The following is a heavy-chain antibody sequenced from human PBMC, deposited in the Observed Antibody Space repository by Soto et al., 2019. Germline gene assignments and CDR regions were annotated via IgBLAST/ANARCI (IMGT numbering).Heavy chain of an antibody. J-gene: IGHJ5*02. CDR1: GYTLTELS. V-gene: IGHV1-24*01. Sequence: ASVKVSCKVSGYTLTELSMHWVRQAPGKGLEWMGGFDPEDGETIYAQKFQGRVTMTEDTSTNTAYMELSSLRSEDTAVYYCATEVRNPDHGNWFDPWGQGTLVTVSS. CDR3: ATEVRNPDHGNWFDP. CDR2: FDPEDGET.